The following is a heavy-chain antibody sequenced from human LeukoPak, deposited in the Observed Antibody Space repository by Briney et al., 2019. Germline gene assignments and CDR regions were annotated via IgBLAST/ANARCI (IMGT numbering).Heavy chain of an antibody. CDR2: IIPILGIA. CDR1: GGTFSSYA. Sequence: SVKVSCKASGGTFSSYAISWVRQAPGQGLEWMGRIIPILGIANYAQKFQGRVTITADKSTSTAYMELSSLRSEDTAVYYCARDPSEAYGDYDYWGQGTLVTVSS. D-gene: IGHD4-17*01. J-gene: IGHJ4*02. V-gene: IGHV1-69*04. CDR3: ARDPSEAYGDYDY.